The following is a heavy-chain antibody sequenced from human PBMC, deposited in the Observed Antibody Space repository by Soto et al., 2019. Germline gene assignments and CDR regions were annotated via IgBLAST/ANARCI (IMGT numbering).Heavy chain of an antibody. CDR3: AKDRHYPRDYFHY. J-gene: IGHJ4*02. CDR1: GFTFSSSA. V-gene: IGHV3-23*01. D-gene: IGHD3-10*01. Sequence: GESLRLSCPASGFTFSSSAISWVRQAPGKGLEWVSAVSANGQGIYYADSVRGRFTSSRDNSKNTVFLHMDSLSAEDTAVYYCAKDRHYPRDYFHYWGQGTLVTVSS. CDR2: VSANGQGI.